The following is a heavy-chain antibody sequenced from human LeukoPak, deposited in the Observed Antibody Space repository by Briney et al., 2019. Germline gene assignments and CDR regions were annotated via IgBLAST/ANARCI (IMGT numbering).Heavy chain of an antibody. Sequence: SEALSLTCTVSGYSISSGYYWGWIRQPPGKGLEWIGSIYHSGSTYYNPSLKSRVTISVDTSKNQFSLKLSSVTAADTAVYYCARDLGIAARPDYWGQGTLVTVSS. J-gene: IGHJ4*02. CDR2: IYHSGST. CDR3: ARDLGIAARPDY. CDR1: GYSISSGYY. D-gene: IGHD6-6*01. V-gene: IGHV4-38-2*02.